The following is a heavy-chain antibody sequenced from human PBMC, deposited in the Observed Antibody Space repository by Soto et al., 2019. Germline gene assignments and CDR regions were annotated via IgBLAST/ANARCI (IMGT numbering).Heavy chain of an antibody. CDR1: GFSLTTSGVG. CDR2: IYWNGDK. CDR3: AKRLGYRRSFDS. Sequence: GPTLVNPKETLTLTCSFSGFSLTTSGVGVGWIRQPPGKAPEWLALIYWNGDKRYSPSLKSRLTITKDTSKKQVVLTMTNMDPVDTATYYCAKRLGYRRSFDSWGQGSLGTVS. V-gene: IGHV2-5*01. J-gene: IGHJ4*02. D-gene: IGHD6-25*01.